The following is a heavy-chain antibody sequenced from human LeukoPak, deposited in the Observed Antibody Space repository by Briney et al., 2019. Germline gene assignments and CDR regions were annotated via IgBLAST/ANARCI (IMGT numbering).Heavy chain of an antibody. Sequence: GGSLRLSCAASGFTFSSYSMNWVRQAPGKGLEWVSSISSSSSYIYYADSVKGRFTISRDNAKNSLYLQMNSLRAEDTAVYYCARSPGVTATKLFHYYYYYGMDVWGQGTTVTVSS. CDR2: ISSSSSYI. J-gene: IGHJ6*02. CDR3: ARSPGVTATKLFHYYYYYGMDV. D-gene: IGHD2-21*01. CDR1: GFTFSSYS. V-gene: IGHV3-21*01.